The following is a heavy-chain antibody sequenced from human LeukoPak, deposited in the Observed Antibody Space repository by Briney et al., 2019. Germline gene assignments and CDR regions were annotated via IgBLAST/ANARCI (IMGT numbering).Heavy chain of an antibody. V-gene: IGHV3-48*01. D-gene: IGHD6-13*01. CDR3: ASRAAAGDKHFDY. J-gene: IGHJ4*02. CDR2: ISSSSSTI. Sequence: GGSLRLSCAASGFTFSSYAMSWVRQAPGKGLEWVSYISSSSSTIYYADSVKGRFTISRDNAKNSLYLQMNSLRAEDTAVYYCASRAAAGDKHFDYWGQGTLVTVSS. CDR1: GFTFSSYA.